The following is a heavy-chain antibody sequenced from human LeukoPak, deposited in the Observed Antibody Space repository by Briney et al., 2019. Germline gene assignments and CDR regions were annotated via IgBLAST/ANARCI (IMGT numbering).Heavy chain of an antibody. Sequence: GGSLRLSCAASGFTFSSYSMNRVRQAPGKGLEWVSYISGTSTTTYYADSVKGRFTISRDNAKNSLYLQMNSLRAEDTAVYYCARDGDGSGSYYVVDYWGQGTLVTVSS. J-gene: IGHJ4*02. V-gene: IGHV3-48*01. CDR1: GFTFSSYS. D-gene: IGHD3-10*01. CDR3: ARDGDGSGSYYVVDY. CDR2: ISGTSTTT.